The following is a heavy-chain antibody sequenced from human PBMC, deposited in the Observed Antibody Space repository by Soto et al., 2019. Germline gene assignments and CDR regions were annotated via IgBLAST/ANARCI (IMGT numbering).Heavy chain of an antibody. J-gene: IGHJ1*01. Sequence: EVKLVESGGGLVQPGGSLRLSCVASGFTFSSYWMHWVRQAPGKGLVWVSSISNDGSSIYADPVKGRFTISRDNAKNTLYLHMTSLRAKDTAVYYCARLPNKSPQNWCQGTLVIVSP. CDR1: GFTFSSYW. CDR3: ARLPNKSPQN. V-gene: IGHV3-74*01. CDR2: ISNDGSS.